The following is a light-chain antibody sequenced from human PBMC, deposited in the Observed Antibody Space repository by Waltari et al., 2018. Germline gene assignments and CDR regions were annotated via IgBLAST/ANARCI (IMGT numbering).Light chain of an antibody. V-gene: IGKV2-24*01. Sequence: DIVMTQSPLSLSVTPGEPASIPCRSSQSLLRSTGYNFLDWYVQKPGQPPRLLIYKISNRFSGVPDRFSGSGAGTDFTLKISRVEAEDVGVYFCMQVTQLPLFRYTFGQGTKLEIK. CDR3: MQVTQLPLFRYT. J-gene: IGKJ2*01. CDR1: QSLLRSTGYNF. CDR2: KIS.